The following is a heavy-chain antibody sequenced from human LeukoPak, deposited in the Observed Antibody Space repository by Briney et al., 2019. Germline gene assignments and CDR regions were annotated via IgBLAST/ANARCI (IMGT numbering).Heavy chain of an antibody. CDR3: ASLPQMDIVVVPAAGGYAFDI. CDR2: FDPEDGET. J-gene: IGHJ3*02. D-gene: IGHD2-2*03. Sequence: ASVKVSCKVSGYTLTELSMHWVRQAPGKGLEWMGGFDPEDGETIYAQKFQGRVTMTEDTSTDTAYMELSSLRSEDTAVYYCASLPQMDIVVVPAAGGYAFDIWGQGTMVTVSS. V-gene: IGHV1-24*01. CDR1: GYTLTELS.